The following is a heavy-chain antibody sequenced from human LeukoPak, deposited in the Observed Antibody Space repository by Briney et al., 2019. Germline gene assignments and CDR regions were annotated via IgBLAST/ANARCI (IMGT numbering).Heavy chain of an antibody. D-gene: IGHD3-10*02. Sequence: GGSLRLSCAASGFTFSSYAMSWVRQAPGKGLEWISSLGISGGYTWYAGSVKGRFTISRDNAKNSLYLQMNSLRAEDTAVYYCAELGITMIGGVWGKGTTVTISS. CDR2: LGISGGYT. CDR1: GFTFSSYA. V-gene: IGHV3-23*01. J-gene: IGHJ6*04. CDR3: AELGITMIGGV.